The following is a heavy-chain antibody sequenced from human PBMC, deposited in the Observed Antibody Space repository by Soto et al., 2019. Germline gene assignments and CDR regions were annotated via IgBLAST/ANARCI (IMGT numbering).Heavy chain of an antibody. Sequence: PGESLKISCKGSGYSFTSYWIGWVRQMPGKGLEWMGIIYPGDSDTRYSPSFQGQVTISADKSISTAYLQWSSLKASDTAMYYCARHNIGSGWYGGASTGPLKVYYYGMDVWGQGTTVTGSS. D-gene: IGHD6-19*01. V-gene: IGHV5-51*01. CDR2: IYPGDSDT. CDR1: GYSFTSYW. CDR3: ARHNIGSGWYGGASTGPLKVYYYGMDV. J-gene: IGHJ6*02.